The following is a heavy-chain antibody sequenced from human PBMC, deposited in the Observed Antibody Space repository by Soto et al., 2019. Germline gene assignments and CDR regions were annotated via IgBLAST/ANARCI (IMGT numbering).Heavy chain of an antibody. CDR1: GGSISSYY. D-gene: IGHD6-13*01. CDR3: ARMGGANSSSWYVRYYYYGMDV. V-gene: IGHV4-59*01. CDR2: IYYSGST. J-gene: IGHJ6*02. Sequence: SETLSLTCTVSGGSISSYYWSWIRQPPGKGLEWIGYIYYSGSTNYNPSLKSRVTISVDTSKNQFSLKLSSVTAADTAVYYCARMGGANSSSWYVRYYYYGMDVWGQGTTVTVS.